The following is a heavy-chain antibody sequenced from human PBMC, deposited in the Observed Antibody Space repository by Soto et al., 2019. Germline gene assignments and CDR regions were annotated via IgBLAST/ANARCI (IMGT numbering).Heavy chain of an antibody. CDR2: ISGSGDIT. J-gene: IGHJ6*02. CDR1: GFTFSNYA. D-gene: IGHD3-9*01. V-gene: IGHV3-23*01. CDR3: TKALRYIDPSLRPWNAMDA. Sequence: GGSLRLSCAASGFTFSNYAMHWVRQTPGKGLEYVSTISGSGDITYYADSVEGRFTVSRDNSRNTLYLQMNSLRAEDTAIYYRTKALRYIDPSLRPWNAMDAWGQGNTVTVSS.